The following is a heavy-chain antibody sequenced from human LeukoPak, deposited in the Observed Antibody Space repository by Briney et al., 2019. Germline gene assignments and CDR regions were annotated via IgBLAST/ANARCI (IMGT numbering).Heavy chain of an antibody. CDR1: GITFSSYR. J-gene: IGHJ3*02. Sequence: PGGSLRLSCAASGITFSSYRMHWVRQAPGEGLVWVSRINSDGSTTNYADSVKGRFTISRDNAKNTLYLQMKSLRDEDTAVYYREREFRVLPDIWGQGTMVTVSS. D-gene: IGHD2-8*02. V-gene: IGHV3-74*01. CDR2: INSDGSTT. CDR3: EREFRVLPDI.